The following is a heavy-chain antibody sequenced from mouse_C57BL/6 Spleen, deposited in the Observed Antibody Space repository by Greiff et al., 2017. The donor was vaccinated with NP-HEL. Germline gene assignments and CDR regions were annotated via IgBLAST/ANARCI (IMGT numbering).Heavy chain of an antibody. D-gene: IGHD4-1*01. CDR3: ARAELGGQAWFAS. CDR1: VYTFPSSW. V-gene: IGHV1-52*01. J-gene: IGHJ3*01. Sequence: QFHLPPPGAELLGPGSSVKLSCKASVYTFPSSWLNWLKRRPIHGLDCIGNFDPSDGATHYNQKFKDKATWTVDKSSITAYMQLSSLTSEDSSVYYCARAELGGQAWFASGAKGLWSLSLQ. CDR2: FDPSDGAT.